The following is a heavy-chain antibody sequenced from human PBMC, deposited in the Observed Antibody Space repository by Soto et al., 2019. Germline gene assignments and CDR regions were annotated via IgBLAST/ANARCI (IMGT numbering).Heavy chain of an antibody. Sequence: ASVKVSCKASGCTFSDYYIHWVRQAPGQGLEWMGWINPNSGGTKYAPKFQGGVTMTRDTSITTAYMELSRLRSGDTAVYYCAREPATAKPEGVDFWGQGTLVTVSS. CDR1: GCTFSDYY. V-gene: IGHV1-2*02. J-gene: IGHJ4*02. D-gene: IGHD1-1*01. CDR3: AREPATAKPEGVDF. CDR2: INPNSGGT.